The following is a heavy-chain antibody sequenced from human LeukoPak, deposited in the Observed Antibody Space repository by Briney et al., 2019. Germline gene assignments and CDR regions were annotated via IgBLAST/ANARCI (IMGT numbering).Heavy chain of an antibody. J-gene: IGHJ1*01. D-gene: IGHD3-22*01. CDR1: GYTFTGYY. CDR3: ARDKGVDSSGYSYFQH. CDR2: INPNSGGT. Sequence: ASVKVSCKASGYTFTGYYMHWVRQAPGQGLEWMGWINPNSGGTNYAQKFQGRVTMTRDTSISTAYMELSSLSSDDTAVYYCARDKGVDSSGYSYFQHWGQGTLVTVSS. V-gene: IGHV1-2*02.